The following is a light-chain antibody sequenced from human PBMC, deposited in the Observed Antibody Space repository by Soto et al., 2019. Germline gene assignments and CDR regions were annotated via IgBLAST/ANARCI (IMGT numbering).Light chain of an antibody. Sequence: EIVLTQSPGTLSLSPGERATLSCRASQSLSSGYLAWYQQKPGQAPRILIYGASTRATGIPARFSGSGSGTEFTLTISSLQSEDFAVYYCQQYNNWPPITFGQGTRLEIK. CDR3: QQYNNWPPIT. CDR2: GAS. J-gene: IGKJ5*01. V-gene: IGKV3-15*01. CDR1: QSLSSGY.